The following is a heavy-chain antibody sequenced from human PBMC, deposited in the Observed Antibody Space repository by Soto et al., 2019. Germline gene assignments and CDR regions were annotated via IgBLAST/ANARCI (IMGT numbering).Heavy chain of an antibody. D-gene: IGHD6-13*01. CDR2: ISGSGGST. Sequence: GSLRLSCAASGFTFSSYAMSWVRQAPGKGLEWVSAISGSGGSTYYADSVRGRFTISRDNSKNTLYLQMNSLRAEDTAVYYCAKPYSSSWYPRQDFDYWGQGTLVTVSS. CDR3: AKPYSSSWYPRQDFDY. CDR1: GFTFSSYA. J-gene: IGHJ4*02. V-gene: IGHV3-23*01.